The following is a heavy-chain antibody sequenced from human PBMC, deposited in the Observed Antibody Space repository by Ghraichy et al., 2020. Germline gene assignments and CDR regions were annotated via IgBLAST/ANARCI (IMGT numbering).Heavy chain of an antibody. V-gene: IGHV3-23*01. CDR2: IYDNGDIT. CDR3: AKDNSRDGYNSLFNY. CDR1: GFTFSSFA. D-gene: IGHD5-24*01. J-gene: IGHJ4*02. Sequence: GGSLRLSCAASGFTFSSFAMSWVRQAPGKGLEWVSTIYDNGDITYYADSVKGRFTISRDNSKNTLYLQVNSLRAEDTAVYYCAKDNSRDGYNSLFNYWGQGTLVTVSS.